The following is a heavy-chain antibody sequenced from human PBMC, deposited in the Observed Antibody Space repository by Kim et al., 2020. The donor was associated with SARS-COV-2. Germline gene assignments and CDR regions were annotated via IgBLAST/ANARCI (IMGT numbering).Heavy chain of an antibody. J-gene: IGHJ5*02. CDR2: IYSGSST. CDR1: GFTVSSSY. V-gene: IGHV3-53*04. Sequence: GGSLRLSCAASGFTVSSSYMIWVRQAPGKGLEWVSVIYSGSSTYYADFVKGRFTISRHNFKNILNLQMNSLRVEDTAVYYCARVQQYNWFDPWGQGTLVTVSS. CDR3: ARVQQYNWFDP.